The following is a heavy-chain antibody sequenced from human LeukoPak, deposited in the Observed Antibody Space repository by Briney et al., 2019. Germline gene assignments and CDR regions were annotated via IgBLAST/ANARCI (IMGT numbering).Heavy chain of an antibody. J-gene: IGHJ5*02. CDR2: IYYSGST. CDR1: GGSISSFY. V-gene: IGHV4-59*01. Sequence: PSETLSLTCTVSGGSISSFYWSWIRQPPGKGLEWIGYIYYSGSTNYNPSLKSRVTISVDTSKNQFSLKLSSVTAADTAVYCCARHGTSGTNLNWFDPWGQGTLVTVSS. CDR3: ARHGTSGTNLNWFDP. D-gene: IGHD1-1*01.